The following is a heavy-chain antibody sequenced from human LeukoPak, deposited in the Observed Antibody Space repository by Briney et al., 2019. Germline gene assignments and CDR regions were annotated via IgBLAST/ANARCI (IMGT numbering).Heavy chain of an antibody. Sequence: GASVKVSCKASGGTFSSYAISWVRQAPGQGLEWVGRIIPIFGTANYAQKFQGRVTITTDESTSTAYMELSSLRSEDTAVYYCAKAWVDAFDIWGQGTMVTVSS. V-gene: IGHV1-69*05. J-gene: IGHJ3*02. CDR2: IIPIFGTA. CDR3: AKAWVDAFDI. CDR1: GGTFSSYA.